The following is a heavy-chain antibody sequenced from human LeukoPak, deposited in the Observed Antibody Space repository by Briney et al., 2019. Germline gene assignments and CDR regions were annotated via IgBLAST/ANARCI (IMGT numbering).Heavy chain of an antibody. CDR1: GYTFTGYY. D-gene: IGHD3-9*01. CDR2: INPNSGGT. Sequence: GASVKVSCKASGYTFTGYYMHSVRQAPGQGLEWMGWINPNSGGTNYAQKFQGRVTMTRDTSISTAYMELSRLRSDDTAVYYCARVPFRYDILTGYVDGGWSNWFDPWGQGTLVTVSS. J-gene: IGHJ5*02. CDR3: ARVPFRYDILTGYVDGGWSNWFDP. V-gene: IGHV1-2*02.